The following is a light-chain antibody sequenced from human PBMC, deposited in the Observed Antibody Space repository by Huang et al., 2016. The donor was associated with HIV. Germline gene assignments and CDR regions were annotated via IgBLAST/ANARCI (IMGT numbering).Light chain of an antibody. V-gene: IGKV3-20*01. CDR1: QSIYSNY. CDR2: AAS. CDR3: HQYGNLPQT. J-gene: IGKJ2*01. Sequence: VLTQSPGTLSLSPGERATLSCRASQSIYSNYLAWYQQKPGHAPSLLISAASSRAAGSPDRFSGSGSGTDFTLTISRLEPEDFALYFCHQYGNLPQTFGQGTKLDI.